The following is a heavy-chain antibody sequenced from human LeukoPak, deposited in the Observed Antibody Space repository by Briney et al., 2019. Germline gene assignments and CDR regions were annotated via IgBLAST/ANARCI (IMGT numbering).Heavy chain of an antibody. Sequence: SETLSLTCAVSVGSISSTNWWTWVRQPPGKGLEWIGYIYYSGSTNYNPSLKSRVTISVDTSKNQFSPKLSSVTAADTAVYYCAAEGGATSAFDIWGQGTMVTVSS. CDR2: IYYSGST. D-gene: IGHD1-26*01. CDR1: VGSISSTNW. V-gene: IGHV4-4*02. CDR3: AAEGGATSAFDI. J-gene: IGHJ3*02.